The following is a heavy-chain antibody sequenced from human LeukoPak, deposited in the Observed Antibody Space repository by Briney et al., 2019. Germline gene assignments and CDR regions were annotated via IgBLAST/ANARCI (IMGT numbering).Heavy chain of an antibody. Sequence: SETLSLTCTVSGGSISSYYWSWIRQPAGKGLEWIGRIYTSGSTNYNPSLKSRVTMSVDTSKNQFSLKLSSVTAADTAVYYCARHPYYDFWSGYFFDYWGQGTLVTVSS. CDR2: IYTSGST. D-gene: IGHD3-3*01. CDR1: GGSISSYY. V-gene: IGHV4-4*07. J-gene: IGHJ4*02. CDR3: ARHPYYDFWSGYFFDY.